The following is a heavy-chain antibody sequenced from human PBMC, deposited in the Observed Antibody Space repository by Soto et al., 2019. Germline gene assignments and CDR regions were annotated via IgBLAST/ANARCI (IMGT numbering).Heavy chain of an antibody. CDR1: GGSIRGYY. CDR3: ARHRGPAPVY. CDR2: LFYGGTT. V-gene: IGHV4-59*04. D-gene: IGHD3-10*01. Sequence: QVQLQESGPGLVKPSETLSLTCTVSGGSIRGYYWTWIRQPPGKGLGWVGSLFYGGTTDSNPSLKRRLTMSLDTSKNHFSLKLRSVTAADTAVYYCARHRGPAPVYWGQGTLVTASS. J-gene: IGHJ4*02.